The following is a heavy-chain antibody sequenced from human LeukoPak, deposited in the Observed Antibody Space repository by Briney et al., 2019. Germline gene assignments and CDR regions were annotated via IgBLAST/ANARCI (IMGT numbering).Heavy chain of an antibody. J-gene: IGHJ5*02. D-gene: IGHD4-23*01. Sequence: PGGSLRLSCAASGLSVSGIHMNWVRQAPGKDLEWVSGLYSGGATYYADSMGGRFTISRDPSKNTLYLQMTSLRVDDTAIYYCARGNGNVGGRLDPWGQGTRVTVSS. V-gene: IGHV3-66*01. CDR3: ARGNGNVGGRLDP. CDR1: GLSVSGIH. CDR2: LYSGGAT.